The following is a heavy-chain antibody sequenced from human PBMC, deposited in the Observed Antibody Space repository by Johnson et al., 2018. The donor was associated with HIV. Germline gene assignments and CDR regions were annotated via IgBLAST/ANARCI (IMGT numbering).Heavy chain of an antibody. CDR2: ISSNGGST. J-gene: IGHJ3*02. V-gene: IGHV3-64*01. Sequence: VQLVESGGGVVQPGRSLRLSCAASGFTFSSYAMHWVRQAPGKGLEYVSAISSNGGSTYYANSVKGRFTISRDNSKNTLYLQMNSLRAEDTAVYYCARDQGGNHNAFDIWGQGTMVTVSS. D-gene: IGHD1-14*01. CDR3: ARDQGGNHNAFDI. CDR1: GFTFSSYA.